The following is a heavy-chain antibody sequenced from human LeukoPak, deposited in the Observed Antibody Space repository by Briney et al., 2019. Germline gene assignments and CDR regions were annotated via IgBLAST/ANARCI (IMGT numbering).Heavy chain of an antibody. CDR2: MNATSGGA. Sequence: ASVTVSCKASGYSVTGVYIHWVRQAPGQGLEWMGWMNATSGGANYAQGFRGSLTMTRDTSITTAYMDLSSLTSDDTAMYYCITSSAYSTSWGAFDIWGQGTMVTVSS. CDR3: ITSSAYSTSWGAFDI. J-gene: IGHJ3*02. V-gene: IGHV1-2*02. CDR1: GYSVTGVY. D-gene: IGHD2-2*01.